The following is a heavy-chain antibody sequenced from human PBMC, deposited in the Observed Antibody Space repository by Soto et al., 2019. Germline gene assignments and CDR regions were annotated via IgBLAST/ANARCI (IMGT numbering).Heavy chain of an antibody. CDR1: GFTFDDYA. V-gene: IGHV3-9*01. J-gene: IGHJ4*02. CDR2: ISWNSGSI. Sequence: GGSLRLSCAASGFTFDDYAVHWVRQAPGKGLEWVSGISWNSGSIGYADSVKGRFTISRDNAKNSLYLQMNSLRAEDTALYYCAKAARTVAGLYYFDYWGQGT. CDR3: AKAARTVAGLYYFDY. D-gene: IGHD6-19*01.